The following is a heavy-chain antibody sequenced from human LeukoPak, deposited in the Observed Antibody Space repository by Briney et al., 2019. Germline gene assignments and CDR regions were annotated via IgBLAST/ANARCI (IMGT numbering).Heavy chain of an antibody. J-gene: IGHJ4*02. V-gene: IGHV1-2*02. CDR2: INPNSGGT. D-gene: IGHD7-27*01. CDR1: GYTFTGYY. Sequence: ASVKVSCKASGYTFTGYYMHWVRHPPGQGLEWMGWINPNSGGTNYAQKFQGRVTMTRDTSISTAYMELNRLRSDDTAVYHCARDPGESSSSYYCGQGAPFTVSS. CDR3: ARDPGESSSSYY.